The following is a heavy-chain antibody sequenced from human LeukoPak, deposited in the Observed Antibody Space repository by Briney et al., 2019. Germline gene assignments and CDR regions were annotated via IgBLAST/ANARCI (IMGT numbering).Heavy chain of an antibody. CDR2: ISSSSSYI. CDR3: GPMDCSSTSCYIGY. J-gene: IGHJ4*02. Sequence: GGSLRLSCAASGFTFSSYSMNWVRQAPGKGLEWVSYISSSSSYIYYADSVKGRFTISRDNAKNSLYLQMNSLRAEDTAVYYCGPMDCSSTSCYIGYWGQGTLVTVSS. CDR1: GFTFSSYS. V-gene: IGHV3-21*01. D-gene: IGHD2-2*02.